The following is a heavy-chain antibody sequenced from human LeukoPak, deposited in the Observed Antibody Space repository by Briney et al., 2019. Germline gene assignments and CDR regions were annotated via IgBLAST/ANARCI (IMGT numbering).Heavy chain of an antibody. CDR3: ARKGGGQLVNTRRWFDP. V-gene: IGHV4-34*01. CDR2: INHSGST. D-gene: IGHD2-15*01. J-gene: IGHJ5*02. Sequence: SETLSLTCAVYGGSFSGYYWSWIRQTPGKGLEWIGEINHSGSTNYNPSLKSRATISVDTSKNQFSLKLSSVTAADTAVYYCARKGGGQLVNTRRWFDPWGQGTLVTVSS. CDR1: GGSFSGYY.